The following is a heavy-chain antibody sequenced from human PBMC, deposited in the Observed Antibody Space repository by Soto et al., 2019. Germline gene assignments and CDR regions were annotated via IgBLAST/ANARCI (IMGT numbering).Heavy chain of an antibody. CDR3: ARSKFWNYYYYYYYMDV. D-gene: IGHD1-7*01. J-gene: IGHJ6*03. CDR1: GYTFTSYG. Sequence: GASVKVSCKASGYTFTSYGISWVRQAPGQGLEWMGWISAYNGNTNYAQKPQGRVTMTTDTSTSTAYMELRSLRSDDTAVYYCARSKFWNYYYYYYYMDVWGKGTTVTVSS. V-gene: IGHV1-18*01. CDR2: ISAYNGNT.